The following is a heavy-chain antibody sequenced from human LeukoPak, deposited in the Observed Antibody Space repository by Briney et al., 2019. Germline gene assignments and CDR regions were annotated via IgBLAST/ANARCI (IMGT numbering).Heavy chain of an antibody. CDR1: GGSISSSSYY. CDR3: AREGLKLPLDY. D-gene: IGHD2-15*01. J-gene: IGHJ4*02. CDR2: IYYSGST. Sequence: SETLSLTCTVSGGSISSSSYYWGWIRQPPGKGLEWIGSIYYSGSTYYNPSLKSRVTISVDTSKNQFSLKLSSVTAADTAVYYCAREGLKLPLDYWGQGTLVTVSS. V-gene: IGHV4-39*07.